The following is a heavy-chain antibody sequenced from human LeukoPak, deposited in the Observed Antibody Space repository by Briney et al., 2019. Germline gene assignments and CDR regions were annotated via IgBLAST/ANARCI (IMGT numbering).Heavy chain of an antibody. Sequence: QPGGSLRLSCAAPGFSFRTYAMSWVRQAPGKGLEWVSAISDNSARTYYADSVKGRFTISRDNSKNTLFVQMNSLRAEDTAVYYCAREYDSSWLSWGQGTLVTVSS. CDR2: ISDNSART. D-gene: IGHD3-22*01. V-gene: IGHV3-23*01. CDR1: GFSFRTYA. J-gene: IGHJ5*02. CDR3: AREYDSSWLS.